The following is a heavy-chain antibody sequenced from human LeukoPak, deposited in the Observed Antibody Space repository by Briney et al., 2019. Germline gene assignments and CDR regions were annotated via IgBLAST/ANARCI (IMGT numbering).Heavy chain of an antibody. V-gene: IGHV4-30-2*01. Sequence: PSETLSLTCTVSGGSISSGGYYWSWIRQPPGKGLEWIGYIYHSGSTYYNPSLKSRVTISVDRSKNQFSLKLSSVTAADTAVYYCARGAVDSSGYYYYWGQGTLVTVSS. J-gene: IGHJ4*02. CDR3: ARGAVDSSGYYYY. D-gene: IGHD3-22*01. CDR2: IYHSGST. CDR1: GGSISSGGYY.